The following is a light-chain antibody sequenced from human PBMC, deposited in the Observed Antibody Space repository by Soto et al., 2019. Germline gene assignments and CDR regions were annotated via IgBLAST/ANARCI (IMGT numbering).Light chain of an antibody. V-gene: IGLV2-23*01. CDR1: SSDAGNYNF. Sequence: QSALTQPASVSGSPGQSITISCTGTSSDAGNYNFVSWYPQHPGKAPKVIISEDSTRPSGVSNRISGSNSGNTASLTISGRQADDEADYYCCSYSGSSTSWVFGGGTKLTVL. CDR3: CSYSGSSTSWV. J-gene: IGLJ3*02. CDR2: EDS.